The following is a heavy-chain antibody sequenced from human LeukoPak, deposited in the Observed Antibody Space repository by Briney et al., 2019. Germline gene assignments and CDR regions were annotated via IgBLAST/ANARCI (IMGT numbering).Heavy chain of an antibody. V-gene: IGHV4-34*01. CDR2: INHSGST. CDR1: GGSFSGYY. Sequence: SETLSLTRAVYGGSFSGYYWSWIRQPPGKGLEWIGEINHSGSTNYNPSLKSRVTISVDTSKNQFSLKLSSVTAADTAVYYCRYYYHYGMDVWGQGTTVTVSS. J-gene: IGHJ6*02. CDR3: RYYYHYGMDV.